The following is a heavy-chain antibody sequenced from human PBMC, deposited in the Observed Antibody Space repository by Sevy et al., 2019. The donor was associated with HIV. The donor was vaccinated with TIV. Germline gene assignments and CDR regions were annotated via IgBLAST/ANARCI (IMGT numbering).Heavy chain of an antibody. V-gene: IGHV3-30*04. CDR1: GFTFSTYA. CDR3: ASHYYDSTGYYYPLDY. J-gene: IGHJ4*02. CDR2: ISYDGNNK. D-gene: IGHD3-22*01. Sequence: GGSLRLSCTASGFTFSTYAMYWVRQAPGKGLEWVAVISYDGNNKDDADSVKGRFTVSRDNSKNTLYLQMNSLRAEDTAVYYCASHYYDSTGYYYPLDYWGQGTLVTVSS.